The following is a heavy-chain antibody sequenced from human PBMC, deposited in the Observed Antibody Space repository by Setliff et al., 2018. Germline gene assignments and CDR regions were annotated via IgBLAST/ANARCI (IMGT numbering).Heavy chain of an antibody. J-gene: IGHJ4*02. CDR3: ARQRLLPAAKYFDL. V-gene: IGHV1-3*01. CDR2: INAGNGNT. D-gene: IGHD2-2*01. CDR1: GYTFSGNA. Sequence: ASVKVSCKASGYTFSGNAIHWVRQAPGQRLEWMGWINAGNGNTKYSQKFQGRVTITRDTSASTAYMELSSLRSEDTAVYYCARQRLLPAAKYFDLWGQGTLVTVSS.